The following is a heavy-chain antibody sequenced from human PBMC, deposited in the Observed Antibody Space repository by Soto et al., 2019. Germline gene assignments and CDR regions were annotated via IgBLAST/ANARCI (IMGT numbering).Heavy chain of an antibody. CDR2: IYYSGST. Sequence: QLQLQESGPGLVKPSETLSLTCTVSGGSISSSSYYWGWIRQPPGKGLEWIGSIYYSGSTYYNPSLKSRVTISVDTSKNQCSLKLSSVTAADTAVYYCARHLIDIVVVPAAISWFDPWGQGTLVTVSS. J-gene: IGHJ5*02. D-gene: IGHD2-2*02. V-gene: IGHV4-39*01. CDR1: GGSISSSSYY. CDR3: ARHLIDIVVVPAAISWFDP.